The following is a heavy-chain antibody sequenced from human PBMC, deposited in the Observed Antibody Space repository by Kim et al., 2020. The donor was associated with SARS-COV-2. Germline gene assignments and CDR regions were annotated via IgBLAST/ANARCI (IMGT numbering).Heavy chain of an antibody. D-gene: IGHD3-3*01. V-gene: IGHV7-4-1*02. CDR1: GYTFTSYA. J-gene: IGHJ2*01. Sequence: ASVKVSCKASGYTFTSYAMNWVRQAPGQGLEWMGWINTNTGNPTYAQGFTGRFVFSLDTSVSTAYLQISSLKAEDTAVYYCVRGPNPLPAYYDFWSGYSVALGGYFDLWGRGTLVTVSS. CDR2: INTNTGNP. CDR3: VRGPNPLPAYYDFWSGYSVALGGYFDL.